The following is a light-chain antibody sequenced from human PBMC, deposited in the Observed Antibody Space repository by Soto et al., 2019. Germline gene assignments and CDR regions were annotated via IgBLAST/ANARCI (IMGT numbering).Light chain of an antibody. Sequence: QSVLTQPPSASETPGQRVTLSCSGSSSNIGSNAVTWYQQLPGTAPKLLIYTNNQRPSGVPNRFSGSKSGTSASLAISGLQSEDEADYYCASWDDSLNGWVFGGGTQLTVL. J-gene: IGLJ3*02. V-gene: IGLV1-44*01. CDR3: ASWDDSLNGWV. CDR2: TNN. CDR1: SSNIGSNA.